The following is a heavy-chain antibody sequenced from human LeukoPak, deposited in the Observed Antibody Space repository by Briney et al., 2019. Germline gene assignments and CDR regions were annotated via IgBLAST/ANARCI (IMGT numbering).Heavy chain of an antibody. CDR2: IKSKSDGGTA. V-gene: IGHV3-15*01. CDR1: GFTFSYSW. CDR3: AEFNTRDAFEI. J-gene: IGHJ3*02. Sequence: GGSLRLSCVASGFTFSYSWMSWVRQAPGKGLEWVGRIKSKSDGGTADYAAVVKARFIISRDDSKDTLYLQMNSLKTEDTGIYYCAEFNTRDAFEIWGQGTMVTVSS. D-gene: IGHD1-26*01.